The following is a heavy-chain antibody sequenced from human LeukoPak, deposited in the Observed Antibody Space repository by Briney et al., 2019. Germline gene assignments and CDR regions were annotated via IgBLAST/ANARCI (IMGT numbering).Heavy chain of an antibody. J-gene: IGHJ4*02. CDR3: ARVVDTAPDY. CDR2: IYYSGST. Sequence: PSETLSLTCTVSGGSISSYYWSWIRQPPGKGLEWIGYIYYSGSTNYHPSLESRVTISVDTSKNQFSLKLSSVTAADTAVYYCARVVDTAPDYWGQGTLVTVSS. CDR1: GGSISSYY. D-gene: IGHD5-18*01. V-gene: IGHV4-59*01.